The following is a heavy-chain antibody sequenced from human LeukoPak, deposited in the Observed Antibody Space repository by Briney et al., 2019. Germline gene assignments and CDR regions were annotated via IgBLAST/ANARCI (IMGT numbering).Heavy chain of an antibody. CDR1: GGSISTSSYY. Sequence: PSETLSLTCTVSGGSISTSSYYWGWVRQPPGKGLEWIGNIYYSGSTYYNPSLKSRVTISVDTSKNQFSLRLSSVTAADTAVYYCARWDSGSYSGYFDYWGQGTLVTVSS. J-gene: IGHJ4*02. CDR2: IYYSGST. D-gene: IGHD1-26*01. CDR3: ARWDSGSYSGYFDY. V-gene: IGHV4-39*01.